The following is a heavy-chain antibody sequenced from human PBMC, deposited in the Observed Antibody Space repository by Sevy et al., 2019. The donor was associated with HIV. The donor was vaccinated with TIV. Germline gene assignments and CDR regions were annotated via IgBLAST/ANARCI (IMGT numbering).Heavy chain of an antibody. CDR1: GITFIDYF. J-gene: IGHJ3*02. CDR2: INPNNGGI. D-gene: IGHD4-17*01. CDR3: ARVAHYGSRGFDI. Sequence: ASVKLSCKASGITFIDYFIHWVRQAPGQGLEWMGWINPNNGGINYAQKFQGRVTMTSDMSSSTAYMELTSLASDDTAMYYCARVAHYGSRGFDIWGRGTMVTVSS. V-gene: IGHV1-2*02.